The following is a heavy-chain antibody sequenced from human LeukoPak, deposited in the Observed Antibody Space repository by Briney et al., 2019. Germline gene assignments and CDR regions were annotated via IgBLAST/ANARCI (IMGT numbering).Heavy chain of an antibody. D-gene: IGHD6-19*01. CDR3: ARWVYSSGWEGWFDP. CDR1: GVSISSYH. V-gene: IGHV4-59*01. J-gene: IGHJ5*02. Sequence: PSETLSHTCTVSGVSISSYHWSWLRQPPGKGLEWIGYIYYSGSTNYTPSLKSRVTISVDTSKNLFSLKLSSVTAADTAVYYCARWVYSSGWEGWFDPWGQGTLVTVSS. CDR2: IYYSGST.